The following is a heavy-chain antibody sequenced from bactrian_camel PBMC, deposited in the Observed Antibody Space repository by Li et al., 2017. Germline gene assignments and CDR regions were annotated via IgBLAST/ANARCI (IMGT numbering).Heavy chain of an antibody. CDR1: VPTSSTFY. V-gene: IGHV3-2*01. D-gene: IGHD2*01. J-gene: IGHJ4*01. Sequence: HVQLVESGGGSVQAGGSLRLSCVSSVPTSSTFYIGWFRQASGKGREVVARLWSNNGNVYYADSVKGRFTVSQNDAKDTVYLQMNALKPEDTAMYYCAAGDLLCKGVHELAHWGQGTQVTVS. CDR2: LWSNNGNV. CDR3: AAGDLLCKGVHELAH.